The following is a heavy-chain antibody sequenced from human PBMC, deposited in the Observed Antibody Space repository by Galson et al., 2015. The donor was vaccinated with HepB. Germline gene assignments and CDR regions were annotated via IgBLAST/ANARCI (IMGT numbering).Heavy chain of an antibody. J-gene: IGHJ4*02. D-gene: IGHD3-16*02. CDR2: ISSNGGST. V-gene: IGHV3-64D*06. Sequence: SLRLSCAASGFTFSSYAMHWVRQAPGKGLEYVSAISSNGGSTYYADSVKGRFTISRDNSKNTLYLQMCSLRAEDTAVYYCVKDSSGNVWGSYLWWGQGTLVTVSS. CDR3: VKDSSGNVWGSYLW. CDR1: GFTFSSYA.